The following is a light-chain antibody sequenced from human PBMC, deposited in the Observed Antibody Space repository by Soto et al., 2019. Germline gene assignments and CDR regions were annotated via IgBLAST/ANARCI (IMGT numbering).Light chain of an antibody. CDR3: QQYNIWPPLT. Sequence: TVMTQSPDTLSVSPGERATLSCRAIQNIRTNLAWYQQKPGQAPRLLIYGASTRATGIPDRFSGSGSGKEFTLTISSLQSEDSAVYYCQQYNIWPPLTFAGKTKVEIK. CDR2: GAS. J-gene: IGKJ4*01. V-gene: IGKV3-15*01. CDR1: QNIRTN.